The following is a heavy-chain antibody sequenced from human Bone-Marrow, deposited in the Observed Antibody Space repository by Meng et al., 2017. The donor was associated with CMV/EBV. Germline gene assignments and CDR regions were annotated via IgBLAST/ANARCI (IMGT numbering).Heavy chain of an antibody. Sequence: SCAASGFTFSDYYMSWIRQAPGKGLEWVSYISSSGSTIYYADSVKGRFTISRDNAKNSLYLQMNSLRAEDKAVYYCARDDPVYSSSSNYYYYGMDVWGQGTTVTVSS. CDR2: ISSSGSTI. CDR1: GFTFSDYY. V-gene: IGHV3-11*04. J-gene: IGHJ6*02. CDR3: ARDDPVYSSSSNYYYYGMDV. D-gene: IGHD6-6*01.